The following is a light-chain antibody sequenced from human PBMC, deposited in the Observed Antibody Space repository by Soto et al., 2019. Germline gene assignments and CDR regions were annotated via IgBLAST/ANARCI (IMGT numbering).Light chain of an antibody. CDR3: QQSYSTPWW. V-gene: IGKV1-39*01. Sequence: DIQMTQSPSSLSASVGDRVTITCRASQSISSYLNWYQQKPGKAPKLLIYAASSLHSGVPSRFSGSGSGTDFTLTISSLQPEDFATYYCQQSYSTPWWVGQGTKVDSK. J-gene: IGKJ1*01. CDR1: QSISSY. CDR2: AAS.